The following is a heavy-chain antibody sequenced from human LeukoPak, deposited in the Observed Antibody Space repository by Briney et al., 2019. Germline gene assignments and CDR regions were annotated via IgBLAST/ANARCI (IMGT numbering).Heavy chain of an antibody. D-gene: IGHD3-22*01. V-gene: IGHV3-23*01. J-gene: IGHJ5*02. CDR2: ISGSGGST. Sequence: CXVSGFTLSSYEMSWIRQAPGKGLEWVSAISGSGGSTYYADSVKGRFTISRDNSKNTLYLQMNSLRAEDTAVYYCAXKXRXXYXXDXXGXFNLWGQGTLVTVSS. CDR1: GFTLSSYE. CDR3: AXKXRXXYXXDXXGXFNL.